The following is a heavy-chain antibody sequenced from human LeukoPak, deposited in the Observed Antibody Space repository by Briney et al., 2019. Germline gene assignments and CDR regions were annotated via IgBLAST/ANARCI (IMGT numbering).Heavy chain of an antibody. CDR1: GGSYSGYY. Sequence: SETLCLSCAVSGGSYSGYYWNWIRQPPGKGLEWIGEINHSGGTNYNPSLKSRVTISVDTSKNQLSLRLSSVTAADTAVYYCARDPGLAATATRYFDYWGQGTLVTVSS. D-gene: IGHD2-15*01. J-gene: IGHJ4*02. CDR3: ARDPGLAATATRYFDY. V-gene: IGHV4-34*01. CDR2: INHSGGT.